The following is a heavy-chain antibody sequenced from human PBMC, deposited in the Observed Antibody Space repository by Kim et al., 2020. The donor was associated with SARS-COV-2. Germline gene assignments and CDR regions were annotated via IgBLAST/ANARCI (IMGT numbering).Heavy chain of an antibody. Sequence: GGSLRLSCVASEFAFNKYGMYWVRQAPGKGLEWLAVIWYDGSNKYYGDSVKGRFSISRDNSKNTVYLHMSSLGPEDTAIYYCARPRLAAATYYYALDVWGQGTTVTVSS. J-gene: IGHJ6*02. CDR3: ARPRLAAATYYYALDV. CDR1: EFAFNKYG. CDR2: IWYDGSNK. V-gene: IGHV3-33*07. D-gene: IGHD6-13*01.